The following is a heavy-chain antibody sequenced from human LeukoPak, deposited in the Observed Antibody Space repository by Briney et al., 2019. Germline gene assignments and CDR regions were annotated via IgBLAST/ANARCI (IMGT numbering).Heavy chain of an antibody. CDR3: ARDCSGGSCYGAFDI. D-gene: IGHD2-15*01. Sequence: SETLSLTCTVSGASIRSGDYYWSWIRQPPGKGLEWIGYTYDSGSTYYNPSLKSRITISVDTSENRFSLKLSSVTATDTAVYYCARDCSGGSCYGAFDIWGQGTMVTVSS. CDR1: GASIRSGDYY. CDR2: TYDSGST. J-gene: IGHJ3*02. V-gene: IGHV4-30-4*01.